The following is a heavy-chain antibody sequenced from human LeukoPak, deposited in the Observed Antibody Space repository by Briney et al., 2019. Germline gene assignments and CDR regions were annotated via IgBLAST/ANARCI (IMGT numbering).Heavy chain of an antibody. D-gene: IGHD1-26*01. Sequence: PGGSLRLSCAASGFTFSSYAMSWVRQAPGMGLEWVSAISGSGGSTYYADSVKGRFTISRDNSKNTLYLQMNSLRAEDTAVYYCANLIVGAPYYYYGMDVWGQGTTVTVSS. CDR3: ANLIVGAPYYYYGMDV. V-gene: IGHV3-23*01. J-gene: IGHJ6*02. CDR1: GFTFSSYA. CDR2: ISGSGGST.